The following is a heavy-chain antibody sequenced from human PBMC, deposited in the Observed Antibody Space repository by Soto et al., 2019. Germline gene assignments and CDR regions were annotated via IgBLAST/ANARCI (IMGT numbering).Heavy chain of an antibody. J-gene: IGHJ4*02. CDR2: ISSSGDYL. CDR1: GFTLRRNN. D-gene: IGHD6-25*01. Sequence: XESLRLSGAACGFTLRRNNMNEVRQAPGKGLERVSSISSSGDYLYYADSVKGLFIISRDNFQNSLILQMNNLRADDTAVYYCVRRVDDEDGAAAPWFYFENWGQRTPVTVSS. V-gene: IGHV3-21*01. CDR3: VRRVDDEDGAAAPWFYFEN.